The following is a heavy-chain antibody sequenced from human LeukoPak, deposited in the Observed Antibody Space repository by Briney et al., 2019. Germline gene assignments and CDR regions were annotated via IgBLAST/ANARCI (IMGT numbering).Heavy chain of an antibody. Sequence: GGSLRLSCAASGFTFSSYAMHWVRQAPGKGLEWVAVISYDGSNKYYADSVKGRFTISRDNSKNTLYLQMNSLRAEDTAIYYCAKDRGITLTGTFDFWGQGTLVTVSS. J-gene: IGHJ4*02. D-gene: IGHD6-19*01. CDR2: ISYDGSNK. V-gene: IGHV3-30*04. CDR3: AKDRGITLTGTFDF. CDR1: GFTFSSYA.